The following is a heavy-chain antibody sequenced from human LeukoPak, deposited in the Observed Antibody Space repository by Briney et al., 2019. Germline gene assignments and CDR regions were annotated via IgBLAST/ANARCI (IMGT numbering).Heavy chain of an antibody. CDR2: INPSGGST. J-gene: IGHJ6*03. D-gene: IGHD2-2*01. CDR3: VRESRRYQLPGLNDYYYMDV. CDR1: GYTFTSYY. V-gene: IGHV1-46*01. Sequence: ASVKVSCKASGYTFTSYYMHWVRQAPGQGLEWMGIINPSGGSTSYAQKFQGRVTMTRDTSTSTVYMELSSLRAEDTAVHYCVRESRRYQLPGLNDYYYMDVWGKGTTVTVSS.